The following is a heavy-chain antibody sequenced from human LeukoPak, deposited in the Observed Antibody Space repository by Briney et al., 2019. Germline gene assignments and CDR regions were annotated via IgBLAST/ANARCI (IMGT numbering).Heavy chain of an antibody. Sequence: SETLSLTCSVSGYSISSGYCWGWIRQPPGKGLEWIGSICQSGIAHYNPSLKSRVTISVDPSKNQFSLKLSSVTAADTAVYYCASQIYDSSGNHAQYFQQWGQGTLVTVSS. CDR3: ASQIYDSSGNHAQYFQQ. CDR2: ICQSGIA. J-gene: IGHJ1*01. V-gene: IGHV4-38-2*01. D-gene: IGHD3-22*01. CDR1: GYSISSGYC.